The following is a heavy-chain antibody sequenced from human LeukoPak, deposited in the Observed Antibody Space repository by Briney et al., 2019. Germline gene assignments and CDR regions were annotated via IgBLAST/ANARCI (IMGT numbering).Heavy chain of an antibody. D-gene: IGHD3-10*01. CDR1: GGSISNYC. J-gene: IGHJ4*02. V-gene: IGHV4-59*01. CDR3: ASGGLMVRESGANPFYLDQ. Sequence: PSETLALTCTVSGGSISNYCWSWIGQPPGKGLEWIGFIYYSGSTNFNPSLKSRVTISVDTSKNQFSLKLSSVTAVDTAVYYCASGGLMVRESGANPFYLDQWARETVLTVSS. CDR2: IYYSGST.